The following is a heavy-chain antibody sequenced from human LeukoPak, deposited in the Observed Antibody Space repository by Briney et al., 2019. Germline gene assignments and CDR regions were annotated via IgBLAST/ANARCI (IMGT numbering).Heavy chain of an antibody. Sequence: PGGSRRLSWAASGFTFSSYAMSWVRQAAGKGLGWVAAISCRGGSTYYADSVKGRFTISRDNSKNTLYLQMNSLRAEDTAVYSCAKTHHNDYWYRYGYGAYYFDYWGQGTLVTVSS. CDR2: ISCRGGST. CDR1: GFTFSSYA. CDR3: AKTHHNDYWYRYGYGAYYFDY. V-gene: IGHV3-23*01. J-gene: IGHJ4*02. D-gene: IGHD5-18*01.